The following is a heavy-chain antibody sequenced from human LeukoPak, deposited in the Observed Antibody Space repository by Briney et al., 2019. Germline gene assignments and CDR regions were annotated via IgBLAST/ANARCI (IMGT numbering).Heavy chain of an antibody. CDR3: GHRRESYDYHGVDV. CDR1: GLSVTTFAVG. V-gene: IGHV2-5*01. CDR2: TYWNGDK. D-gene: IGHD3-10*01. Sequence: SGPTLVKPTQTLTLTCTLSGLSVTTFAVGVVWIRQPPGKALEWLAVTYWNGDKRYNPSLKNRLGITKDTSKNQVVLTMPNMDSVDTATYYCGHRRESYDYHGVDVWGQGTTVTVSS. J-gene: IGHJ6*02.